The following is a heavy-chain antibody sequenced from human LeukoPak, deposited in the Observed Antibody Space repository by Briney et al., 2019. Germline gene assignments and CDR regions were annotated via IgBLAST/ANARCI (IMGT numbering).Heavy chain of an antibody. Sequence: SETLSLTCIVSGGSISSYYWSWIRQPPGKGLEWIGYIYHSGSTNYKPSLKSRVTISVDMSKNQFSLNLSSVTAADTAVYYCARDPVSAFDIWGQGTMVTVSS. CDR3: ARDPVSAFDI. V-gene: IGHV4-59*01. CDR2: IYHSGST. J-gene: IGHJ3*02. CDR1: GGSISSYY.